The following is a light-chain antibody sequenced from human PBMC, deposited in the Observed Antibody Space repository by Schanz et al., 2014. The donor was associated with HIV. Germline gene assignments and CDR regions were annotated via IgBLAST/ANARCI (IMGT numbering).Light chain of an antibody. V-gene: IGLV1-44*01. J-gene: IGLJ3*02. CDR1: SSNIGINT. CDR3: AAWDDSLNGWV. CDR2: ANM. Sequence: QSVLTQPPSVSGTPGQRVTILCSGSSSNIGINTVNWYQPLPGTAPKLLMYANMERPSGVPDRFFGSGSGTSASLAISGLQSEDEADYYCAAWDDSLNGWVFGGGTKLTVL.